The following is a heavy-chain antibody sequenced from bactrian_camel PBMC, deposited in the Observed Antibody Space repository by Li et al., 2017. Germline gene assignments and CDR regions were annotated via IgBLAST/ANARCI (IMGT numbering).Heavy chain of an antibody. CDR2: IDKFGTV. V-gene: IGHV3S67*01. Sequence: VQLVESGGGSVEFGGSLTLSCIFSGSTFSDYSMAWFHQAPGKEREGVAAIDKFGTVNYIDSVKGRFTISQDNAKNTLYLQINSLKVEDTAMYYCAAVQSATRFLCRNFGFSRLSVGGQGTQVTVS. CDR1: GSTFSDYS. D-gene: IGHD1*01. J-gene: IGHJ4*01. CDR3: AAVQSATRFLCRNFGFSRLSV.